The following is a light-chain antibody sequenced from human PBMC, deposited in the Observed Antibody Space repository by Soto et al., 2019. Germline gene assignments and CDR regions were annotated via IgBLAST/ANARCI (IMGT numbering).Light chain of an antibody. V-gene: IGKV1-39*01. J-gene: IGKJ1*01. CDR1: QSISSY. Sequence: DIQITHSPSARSASVVDRVTITFRASQSISSYLNWYQQKPGKAPKLPIYAASSLQSGVPSRFSGSGSGTDFTLTISSLQPEDFSTYYCKQSYSTPQTFGQGTKVDI. CDR3: KQSYSTPQT. CDR2: AAS.